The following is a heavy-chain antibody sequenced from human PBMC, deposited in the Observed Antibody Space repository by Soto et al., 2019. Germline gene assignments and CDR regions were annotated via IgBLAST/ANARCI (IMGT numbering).Heavy chain of an antibody. CDR1: GASFSGCY. Sequence: DSLALSSAVYGASFSGCYCSSIRQPPGKGLEWIGELNHSGSTNYNPSLKSRVTISVDTSKNQFSLKLSSVTAADTAVYYCARGHLSSSWYYYYGMDVWGQGTTVT. CDR3: ARGHLSSSWYYYYGMDV. D-gene: IGHD6-13*01. V-gene: IGHV4-34*01. CDR2: LNHSGST. J-gene: IGHJ6*02.